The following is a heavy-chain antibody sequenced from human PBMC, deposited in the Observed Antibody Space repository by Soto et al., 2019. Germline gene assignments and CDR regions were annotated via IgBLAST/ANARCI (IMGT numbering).Heavy chain of an antibody. CDR3: ARTDCSGSCYYFYGMDV. D-gene: IGHD2-15*01. CDR2: IDPADSDI. V-gene: IGHV5-51*01. Sequence: PGESLKISCQGLGYRFTDFWIGWVRQMPGKGLEWVGVIDPADSDIRYSPSFQGRVTISADKSISTAYLQWNILKASDTAIYYCARTDCSGSCYYFYGMDVWGQGTTVTVSS. J-gene: IGHJ6*02. CDR1: GYRFTDFW.